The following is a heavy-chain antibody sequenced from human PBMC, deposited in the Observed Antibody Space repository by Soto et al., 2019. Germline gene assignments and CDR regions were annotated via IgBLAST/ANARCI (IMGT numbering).Heavy chain of an antibody. J-gene: IGHJ6*02. CDR3: ARTDRDFYGLDV. CDR2: TSAAGDP. CDR1: GFTFRNYD. Sequence: EVQLVESGGGLVQPGGSLRLSCEASGFTFRNYDMHWVRQGTGKGLEWVSGTSAAGDPDYADSVEGRFTISRENDQNSLFLHMNSLRVGDTAVYYCARTDRDFYGLDVWGQGTKVIVSS. V-gene: IGHV3-13*05.